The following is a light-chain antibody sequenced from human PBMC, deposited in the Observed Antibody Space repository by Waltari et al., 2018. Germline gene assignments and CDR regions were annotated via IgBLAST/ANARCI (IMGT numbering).Light chain of an antibody. CDR2: DVK. CDR3: SSYAVTATLL. Sequence: QSVLTQPASVSGSPGQSITISCTGTRGDVGGYDYVSWYQQQPGKAPKLMIYDVKNRPSGVSNRFSGSKSGDTASLTISGLRAEDEADYYCSSYAVTATLLFGGGTTLTVL. CDR1: RGDVGGYDY. J-gene: IGLJ2*01. V-gene: IGLV2-14*03.